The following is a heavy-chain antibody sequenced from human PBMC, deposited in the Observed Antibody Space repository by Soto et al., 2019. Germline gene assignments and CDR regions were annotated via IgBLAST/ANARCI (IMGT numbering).Heavy chain of an antibody. D-gene: IGHD3-3*01. Sequence: ASVKVSCKASGYIFTDHYIHWVRQAPGQGLELMGWISAYDGKTTYAEKFQGRVTLTTDTSTSTAYMELRSLRSDDTAIYYCARDPHEFWTSYWFDPWGQGTPVTV. CDR2: ISAYDGKT. CDR1: GYIFTDHY. J-gene: IGHJ5*02. CDR3: ARDPHEFWTSYWFDP. V-gene: IGHV1-18*01.